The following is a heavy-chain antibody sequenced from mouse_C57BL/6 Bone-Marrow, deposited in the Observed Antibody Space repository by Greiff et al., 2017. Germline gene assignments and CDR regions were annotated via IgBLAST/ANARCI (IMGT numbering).Heavy chain of an antibody. CDR1: GYTFTDYN. Sequence: VQLQQSGPELVKPGASVKMSCKASGYTFTDYNMHWVKQSHGKSLEWIGYINPNNGGTSYNQKFKGKATLTVNKSSSTAYMELRILTSEDSAVYYCARRRLRRGWYFDVWGTGTTVTVSS. D-gene: IGHD2-4*01. J-gene: IGHJ1*03. V-gene: IGHV1-22*01. CDR2: INPNNGGT. CDR3: ARRRLRRGWYFDV.